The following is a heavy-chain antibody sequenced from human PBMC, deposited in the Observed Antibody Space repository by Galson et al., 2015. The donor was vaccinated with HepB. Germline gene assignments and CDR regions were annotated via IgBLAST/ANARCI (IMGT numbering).Heavy chain of an antibody. CDR1: GFSLSTSGMR. J-gene: IGHJ4*02. Sequence: PALVKPTQTLTLTCTFSGFSLSTSGMRVSWIRQPPGKALEWLARIDWDDDKFYSTSLKTRLTISKDTSKNQVVLTMTNMDPVDTATYYCARVYCGGDCYSYYFDYWGQGTLVTVSS. V-gene: IGHV2-70*04. D-gene: IGHD2-21*02. CDR2: IDWDDDK. CDR3: ARVYCGGDCYSYYFDY.